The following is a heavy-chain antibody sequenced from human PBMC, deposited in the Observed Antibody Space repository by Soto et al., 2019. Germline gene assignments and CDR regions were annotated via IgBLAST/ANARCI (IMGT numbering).Heavy chain of an antibody. CDR2: IYYSGST. CDR3: ARLGEGYCSGGSCYFGYFQH. Sequence: SETLSLTCTVSGGSISSYYWSWIRQPPGKGLEWIGYIYYSGSTNYNPSLKSRVTISVDTSKNQFSLKLSSVTAADTAVYYCARLGEGYCSGGSCYFGYFQHWGQGTLVTVSS. D-gene: IGHD2-15*01. CDR1: GGSISSYY. V-gene: IGHV4-59*08. J-gene: IGHJ1*01.